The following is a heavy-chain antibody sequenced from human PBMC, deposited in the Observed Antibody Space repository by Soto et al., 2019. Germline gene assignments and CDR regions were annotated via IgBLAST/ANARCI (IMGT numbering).Heavy chain of an antibody. CDR1: GFTFSDYY. V-gene: IGHV3-11*01. CDR2: ISSSGSTI. J-gene: IGHJ4*02. Sequence: PGGSLRLSCAASGFTFSDYYMSWIRQAPGKGLEWVSYISSSGSTIYYADSVKGRFTISRDNAKNSLYLQMNSLRAEDTAVYYCASSYYDFWSGFANFDYWGQGTLVTVSS. CDR3: ASSYYDFWSGFANFDY. D-gene: IGHD3-3*01.